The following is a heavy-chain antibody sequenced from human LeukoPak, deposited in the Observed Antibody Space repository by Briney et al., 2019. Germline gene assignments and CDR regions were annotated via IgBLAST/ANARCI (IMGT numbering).Heavy chain of an antibody. J-gene: IGHJ4*02. V-gene: IGHV3-33*03. Sequence: GGSLRLTCAASGFTFRSYDMHWVRQAPGKGLEWVAVIWFDGSEKHYADSVKGRFTISRDNSKNTLYLEMNNLRVEDTAVYYCAKDYRTGTHYNPPPIFWGQGTLVTVSS. CDR2: IWFDGSEK. CDR1: GFTFRSYD. D-gene: IGHD3-10*01. CDR3: AKDYRTGTHYNPPPIF.